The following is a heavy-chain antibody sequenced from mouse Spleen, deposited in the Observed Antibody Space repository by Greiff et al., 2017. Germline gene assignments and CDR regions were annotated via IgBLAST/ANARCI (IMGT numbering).Heavy chain of an antibody. D-gene: IGHD2-13*01. V-gene: IGHV5-16*01. CDR3: ARDGEGLAY. Sequence: EVKLVESEGGLVQPGSSMKLSCTASGFTFSDYYMAWVRQVPEKGLEWVANINYDGSSTYYLDSLKSRFIISRDNAKNILYLQMSSLKSEDTATYYCARDGEGLAYWGQGTLVTVSA. CDR1: GFTFSDYY. CDR2: INYDGSST. J-gene: IGHJ3*01.